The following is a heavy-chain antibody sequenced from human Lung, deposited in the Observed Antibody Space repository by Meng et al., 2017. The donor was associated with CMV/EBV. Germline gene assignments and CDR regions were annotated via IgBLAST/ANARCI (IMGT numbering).Heavy chain of an antibody. V-gene: IGHV4-39*07. J-gene: IGHJ5*02. CDR3: ARGEGYQLLLSGP. CDR1: GGSISSSSYY. CDR2: IYYSGST. D-gene: IGHD2-2*01. Sequence: SXTLSLXCTVSGGSISSSSYYWGWIRQPPGKGLEWIGSIYYSGSTYYNPSLKSRVTISVDTSKNQFSLKLSSATAADTAVYYCARGEGYQLLLSGPWGQGXLVTVSS.